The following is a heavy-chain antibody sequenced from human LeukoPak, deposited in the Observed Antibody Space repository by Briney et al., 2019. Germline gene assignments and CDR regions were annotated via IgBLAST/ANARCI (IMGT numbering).Heavy chain of an antibody. J-gene: IGHJ3*02. D-gene: IGHD3-16*01. CDR2: IYSGGTT. Sequence: PGGSLRLSCAASGFTVSSNYMSWVRQAPGKGLEWVSVIYSGGTTYYADSVKGRFTISRDNSKNTLYLQMNSLRGEDTAVYYCAKEGGALPDAFDIWGQGTMVTVSS. V-gene: IGHV3-53*01. CDR3: AKEGGALPDAFDI. CDR1: GFTVSSNY.